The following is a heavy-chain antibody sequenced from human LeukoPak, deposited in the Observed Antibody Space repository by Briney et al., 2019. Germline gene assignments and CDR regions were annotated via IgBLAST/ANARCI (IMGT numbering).Heavy chain of an antibody. CDR3: ARDGTTLGGRSRSRQFDY. Sequence: IPSETLSLTCTVSGGSISSYYWSWIRQPPGKGLEWIGYIYYSGSTNYNPSLKSRVSMSVDTSKNQFSLNLSSVTAADTAVYYCARDGTTLGGRSRSRQFDYWGQGTLVTVSS. D-gene: IGHD4-23*01. V-gene: IGHV4-59*12. CDR2: IYYSGST. CDR1: GGSISSYY. J-gene: IGHJ4*02.